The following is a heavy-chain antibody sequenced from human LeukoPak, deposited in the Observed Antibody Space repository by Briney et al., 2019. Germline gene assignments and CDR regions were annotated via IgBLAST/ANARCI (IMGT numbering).Heavy chain of an antibody. CDR3: ARIYCSSTSCYPHDAFDI. CDR2: INPNSGGT. Sequence: ASVEVSCKASGYTFTGYYMHWVRQAPGQGLEWMGWINPNSGGTNYAQKFQGRVTMTRDTSISTAYMELSRLRSDDTAVYYCARIYCSSTSCYPHDAFDIWGQGTMVTVSS. CDR1: GYTFTGYY. D-gene: IGHD2-2*01. V-gene: IGHV1-2*02. J-gene: IGHJ3*02.